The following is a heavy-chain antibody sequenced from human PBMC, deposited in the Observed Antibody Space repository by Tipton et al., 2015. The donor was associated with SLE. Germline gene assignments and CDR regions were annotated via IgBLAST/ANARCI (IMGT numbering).Heavy chain of an antibody. CDR3: ARDLDYYDTITAY. D-gene: IGHD3-22*01. Sequence: QSGAEVKKPGSSVKVSCKASGDTFSSYAINWVRQAPGQGLEWMGGIIPIFGTRNFAQKFQGRVTITADESTNTAYMELSSLRSEDTALYYCARDLDYYDTITAYWGQGTQVTVSS. V-gene: IGHV1-69*01. J-gene: IGHJ4*02. CDR2: IIPIFGTR. CDR1: GDTFSSYA.